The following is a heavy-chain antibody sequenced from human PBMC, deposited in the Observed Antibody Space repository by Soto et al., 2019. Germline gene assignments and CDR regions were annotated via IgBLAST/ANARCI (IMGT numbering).Heavy chain of an antibody. CDR3: TRHVRRLGYCSGGSCYIDAFDI. CDR2: IRSKANSYAT. Sequence: TGGSLRLSCAASGFTFSGSAMHWVRQASGKGLEWVGRIRSKANSYATAYAASVKGRFTISRDDSKNTAYLQMNSLKTEDTAVYYCTRHVRRLGYCSGGSCYIDAFDIWGQGTMVTVSS. D-gene: IGHD2-15*01. J-gene: IGHJ3*02. V-gene: IGHV3-73*01. CDR1: GFTFSGSA.